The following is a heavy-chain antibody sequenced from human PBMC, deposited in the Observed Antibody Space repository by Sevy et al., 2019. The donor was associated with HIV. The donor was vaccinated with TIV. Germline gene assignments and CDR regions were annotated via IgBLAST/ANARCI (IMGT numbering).Heavy chain of an antibody. Sequence: SETLSLTCTVSGDSISSYYWSWIRQPPGKGLEWIGYIYNSGGTNYNPSLKSRVTISVDTSKNQFSLELSSVTAADTAVYYCARISDYYDSSGMDVWGQRTTVTVSS. V-gene: IGHV4-59*01. D-gene: IGHD3-22*01. CDR3: ARISDYYDSSGMDV. CDR2: IYNSGGT. CDR1: GDSISSYY. J-gene: IGHJ6*02.